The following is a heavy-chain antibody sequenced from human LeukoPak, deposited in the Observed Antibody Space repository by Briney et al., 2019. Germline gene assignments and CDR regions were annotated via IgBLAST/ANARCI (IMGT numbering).Heavy chain of an antibody. J-gene: IGHJ4*02. D-gene: IGHD5-24*01. V-gene: IGHV3-23*01. CDR2: ISSSGSST. CDR1: GITFSTYA. Sequence: GGSLRLSCVASGITFSTYAMSWVRQAPGKGLEWVSVISSSGSSTYYADSVKGRFTISRDNSKNTLYLQMNSLRAEDTAVYYCAERPRWDYFDYWGQGTLVTVSS. CDR3: AERPRWDYFDY.